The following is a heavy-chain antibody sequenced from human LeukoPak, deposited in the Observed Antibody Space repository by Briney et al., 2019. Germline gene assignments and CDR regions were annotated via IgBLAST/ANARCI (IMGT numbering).Heavy chain of an antibody. V-gene: IGHV4-34*01. Sequence: SETLSLTCAVYGGSFSGSHWSWIRQPPGKGLEWIGEINHSGSTNYNPSLKSRVTISADTSKNQFSLKLSSVTAADTAVYYCARVLRFRQYGSGSYYKSPGMDVWGQGTTVTVSS. J-gene: IGHJ6*02. CDR1: GGSFSGSH. CDR3: ARVLRFRQYGSGSYYKSPGMDV. D-gene: IGHD3-10*01. CDR2: INHSGST.